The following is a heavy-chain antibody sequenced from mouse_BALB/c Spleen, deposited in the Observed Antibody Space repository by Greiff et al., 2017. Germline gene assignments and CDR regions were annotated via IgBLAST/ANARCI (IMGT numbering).Heavy chain of an antibody. CDR1: GYSFTGYF. V-gene: IGHV1-20*02. J-gene: IGHJ2*01. Sequence: VQLHQSGPELVKPGASVKISCKASGYSFTGYFMNWVMQSHGKSLEWIGRINPYNGDTFYNQKFKGKATLTVDKSSSTAHMELRSLASEDSAVYYCARRELRFFDYWGQGTTLTVSS. CDR2: INPYNGDT. D-gene: IGHD1-1*01. CDR3: ARRELRFFDY.